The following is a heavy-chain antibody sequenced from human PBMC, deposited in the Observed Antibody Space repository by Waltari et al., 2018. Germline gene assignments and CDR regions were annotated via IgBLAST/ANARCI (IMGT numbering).Heavy chain of an antibody. Sequence: QVQLVQSGAEVKKPGSSVKVSCKASGGTFSSYALSWVRQAPGQGLEWMGGIIPILGIANYAQKFQGRVTITADESTSTAYMELSSLRSEDTAVYYCARDRDYYHSGGFDPWGQGTLVTVSS. J-gene: IGHJ5*02. CDR3: ARDRDYYHSGGFDP. V-gene: IGHV1-69*04. D-gene: IGHD3-10*01. CDR1: GGTFSSYA. CDR2: IIPILGIA.